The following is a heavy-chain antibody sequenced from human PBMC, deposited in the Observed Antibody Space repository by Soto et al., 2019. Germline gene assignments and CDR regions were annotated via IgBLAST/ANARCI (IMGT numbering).Heavy chain of an antibody. CDR1: GFTFSSHA. Sequence: GGSLRLSCAASGFTFSSHAMNWVRQAPGKGLEWLSYITSTSSTKHYAASVEGRFTISRDNAKNSLYLQMNSLRDEDTAVYYCARRITMVRGPHYYYAMDVWGQGTTVTVSS. V-gene: IGHV3-48*02. CDR2: ITSTSSTK. J-gene: IGHJ6*02. D-gene: IGHD3-10*01. CDR3: ARRITMVRGPHYYYAMDV.